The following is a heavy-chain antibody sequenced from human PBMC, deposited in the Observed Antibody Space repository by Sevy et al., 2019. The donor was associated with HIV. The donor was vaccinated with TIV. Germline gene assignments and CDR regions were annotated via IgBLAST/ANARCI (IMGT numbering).Heavy chain of an antibody. Sequence: ASVKVSCKASGYTFTGDYIHWVRQASGQGLEWVGWIKPNNGDTKYARDFQGRVTMTRDTSINTAYMELSGLRSDDTAVYYCAKDPSIAGSSFYSLDVWGQGTAVTVSS. D-gene: IGHD2-21*01. J-gene: IGHJ6*02. CDR1: GYTFTGDY. CDR3: AKDPSIAGSSFYSLDV. CDR2: IKPNNGDT. V-gene: IGHV1-2*02.